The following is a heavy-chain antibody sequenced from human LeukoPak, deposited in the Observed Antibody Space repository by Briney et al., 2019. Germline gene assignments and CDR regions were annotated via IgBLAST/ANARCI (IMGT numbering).Heavy chain of an antibody. V-gene: IGHV4-39*07. J-gene: IGHJ5*02. Sequence: SETLSLTCTVSGGSVSSSSYYWGWIRQPPGKGLEWIGSIYYSGSTYYNPSLKSRVTISADTSKNQFSLKLSSVTAADTAVYYCAREYGVWDIVVVPPLDPWGQGTLVTVSS. CDR1: GGSVSSSSYY. CDR2: IYYSGST. CDR3: AREYGVWDIVVVPPLDP. D-gene: IGHD2-2*01.